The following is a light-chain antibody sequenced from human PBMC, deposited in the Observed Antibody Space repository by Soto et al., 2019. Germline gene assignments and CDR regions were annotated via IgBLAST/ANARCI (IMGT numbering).Light chain of an antibody. CDR3: SSYTSTSAYVV. Sequence: QSVLTQTASMSGSPGQSITISCTGTSSDVGGYRYVSWYQQHPGKVPKLIIYDVGNRPSGISDRFSGSKSANTASLTISGLQAEDEADYYCSSYTSTSAYVVFGGGTKLTVL. J-gene: IGLJ2*01. V-gene: IGLV2-14*01. CDR2: DVG. CDR1: SSDVGGYRY.